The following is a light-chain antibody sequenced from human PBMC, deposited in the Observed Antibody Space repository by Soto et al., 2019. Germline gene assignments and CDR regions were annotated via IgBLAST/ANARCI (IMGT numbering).Light chain of an antibody. J-gene: IGKJ4*01. CDR3: QQYNDWPPLT. V-gene: IGKV3-15*01. CDR1: QSITTY. CDR2: GAS. Sequence: EKVLTQSPVTLSVSQGERATLSCRASQSITTYLAWYQQKPGQAPRLLIFGASNRATGIPARFSGSGSGTEFSLTISTLQSEDSAIYYCQQYNDWPPLTFGGGTKVEI.